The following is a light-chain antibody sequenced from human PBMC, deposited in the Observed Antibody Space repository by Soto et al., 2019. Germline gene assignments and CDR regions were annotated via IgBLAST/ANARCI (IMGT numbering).Light chain of an antibody. CDR3: QQRLNWQVT. Sequence: EIVLTHSQVTVSLSPGERATLSFRASQSVSSYFAWYQQKPGQAPRLLIYDASNRATGIPARFSGSGSGTDFTLTISSLDPEDFAVYYCQQRLNWQVTFGQGTRLEIK. CDR2: DAS. V-gene: IGKV3-11*01. CDR1: QSVSSY. J-gene: IGKJ5*01.